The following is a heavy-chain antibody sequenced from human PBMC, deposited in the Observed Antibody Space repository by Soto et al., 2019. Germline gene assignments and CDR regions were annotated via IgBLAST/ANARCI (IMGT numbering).Heavy chain of an antibody. D-gene: IGHD2-2*02. CDR1: GGPISRSTYY. CDR3: ARQVPAAIRLGWFDP. Sequence: PSETLSLTCTVSGGPISRSTYYWGWIRQHPGKGLEWIGSIYYSGSTYYRPSLKSRVTISVDTSKNQFSLKLSSVTAADTAVYYCARQVPAAIRLGWFDPWGQGTLVTVSS. V-gene: IGHV4-39*01. J-gene: IGHJ5*02. CDR2: IYYSGST.